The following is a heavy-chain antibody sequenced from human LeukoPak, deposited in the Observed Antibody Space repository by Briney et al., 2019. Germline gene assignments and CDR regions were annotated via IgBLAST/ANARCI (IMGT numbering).Heavy chain of an antibody. CDR2: INHSGST. V-gene: IGHV4-34*01. D-gene: IGHD3-10*01. CDR1: GGSFSGYY. J-gene: IGHJ6*02. CDR3: ASSWVRGVIKWYYYGMDV. Sequence: SETLSLTCAVYGGSFSGYYWSWIRQPPGKALEWIGEINHSGSTNYNPSLKSRVTISVDTSKNQFSLKLSSVTAADTAVYYCASSWVRGVIKWYYYGMDVWGQGTTVTVSS.